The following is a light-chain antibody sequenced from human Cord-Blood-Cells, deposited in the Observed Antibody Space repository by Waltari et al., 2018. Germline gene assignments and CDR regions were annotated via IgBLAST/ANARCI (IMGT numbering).Light chain of an antibody. CDR2: AAS. CDR3: QQHNSYPIT. Sequence: DIQLTQSPSFLSASVGDRVTITCRASQGISSYLAWYQQKPGKAPKLLIYAASTLQSGVPSRFSGSGSGTECTLTISSLQPEDFATYYCQQHNSYPITFGQGTRLEIK. V-gene: IGKV1-9*01. J-gene: IGKJ5*01. CDR1: QGISSY.